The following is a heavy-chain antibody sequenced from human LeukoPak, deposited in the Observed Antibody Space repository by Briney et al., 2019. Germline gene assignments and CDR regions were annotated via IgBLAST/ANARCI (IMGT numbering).Heavy chain of an antibody. Sequence: SETLSLTCTVSGVSINSHYLNWIRQPPGKGLEWIGYIYGSGRTNYNPSLKSRVTMSVDTSKSQFSLRLSSVTAADTAVYYCASPYYREWGQGTLVTVSS. J-gene: IGHJ4*02. D-gene: IGHD1-26*01. CDR3: ASPYYRE. CDR1: GVSINSHY. V-gene: IGHV4-4*09. CDR2: IYGSGRT.